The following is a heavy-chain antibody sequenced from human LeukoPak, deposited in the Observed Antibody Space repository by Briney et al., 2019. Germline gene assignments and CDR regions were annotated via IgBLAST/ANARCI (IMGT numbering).Heavy chain of an antibody. Sequence: GGSLRLSCAASGFTFGNYAIHWVRQVPGEGLEWVASITHNGGTQYYADSVKGRFTISRDNSQSTVFLQTNSLRPEDTAVYYCARDAQSGAFSDFDYWGQGTLVTVSS. CDR2: ITHNGGTQ. CDR3: ARDAQSGAFSDFDY. CDR1: GFTFGNYA. J-gene: IGHJ4*02. V-gene: IGHV3-30-3*01. D-gene: IGHD1-26*01.